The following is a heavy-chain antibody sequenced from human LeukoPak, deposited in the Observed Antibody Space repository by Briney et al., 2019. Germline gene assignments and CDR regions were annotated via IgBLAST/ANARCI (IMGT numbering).Heavy chain of an antibody. D-gene: IGHD3-16*01. CDR2: IYTSGST. CDR3: ARDGGTQVGGAFDI. J-gene: IGHJ3*02. CDR1: GGSISTYY. V-gene: IGHV4-4*07. Sequence: SETLSLTCTVSGGSISTYYWSWIRQPPGKGLEWIGRIYTSGSTNYNPSLKSRVTMSVDTSKNQFSLKLSSVTAADTAVYYCARDGGTQVGGAFDIWGQGTMVTVSS.